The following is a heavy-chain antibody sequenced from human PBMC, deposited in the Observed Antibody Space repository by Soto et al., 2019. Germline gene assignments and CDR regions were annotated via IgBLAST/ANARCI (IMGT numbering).Heavy chain of an antibody. CDR2: IIPIFGTA. CDR1: GGTFSSYA. V-gene: IGHV1-69*13. D-gene: IGHD1-26*01. Sequence: SVKVSCKASGGTFSSYAISWVRQAPGQGLEWMGGIIPIFGTANYAQKFQGRVTITADESTSTAYMELSSLRSEDTAVYYCASSWELLLPYYYYYGMDVWGQGTTVTVSS. CDR3: ASSWELLLPYYYYYGMDV. J-gene: IGHJ6*02.